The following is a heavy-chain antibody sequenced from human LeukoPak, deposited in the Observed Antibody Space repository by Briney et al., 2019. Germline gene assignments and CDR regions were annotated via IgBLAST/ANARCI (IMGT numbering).Heavy chain of an antibody. CDR1: GGSISSSSYY. CDR2: IYYSGST. D-gene: IGHD5-24*01. J-gene: IGHJ4*02. CDR3: ARHRKMATILYYFDC. V-gene: IGHV4-39*01. Sequence: SETLSLTCTVSGGSISSSSYYWGWIRQPPGKGLEWIGSIYYSGSTYYNPSLKSRVTISVDTSKNQFSLKLSSVTAADTAVYYCARHRKMATILYYFDCWGQGTLVTVSS.